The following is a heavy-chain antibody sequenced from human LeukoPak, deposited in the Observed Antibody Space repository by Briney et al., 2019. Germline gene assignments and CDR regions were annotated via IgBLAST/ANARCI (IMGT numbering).Heavy chain of an antibody. CDR2: IYYSGST. Sequence: PSETLSLTCTVSGGSISSGDYYWSWIRQPPGKGLEWIGYIYYSGSTYYNPSLKSRVTISVDRSKNQFSLKLSSVTAADTAVYYCARTLSSSSGPYYYYYMDVWGKGTTVTVSS. CDR1: GGSISSGDYY. J-gene: IGHJ6*03. V-gene: IGHV4-30-4*01. CDR3: ARTLSSSSGPYYYYYMDV. D-gene: IGHD6-13*01.